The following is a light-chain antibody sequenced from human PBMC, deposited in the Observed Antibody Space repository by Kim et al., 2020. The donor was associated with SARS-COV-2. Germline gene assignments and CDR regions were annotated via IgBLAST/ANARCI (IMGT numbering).Light chain of an antibody. V-gene: IGLV3-1*01. CDR2: QNK. CDR1: KLGDKY. Sequence: VSPGHTARITCSGDKLGDKYASWYLQKPGQSPVLVMYQNKKRPSGIPARFSGSNSGNTATLIISGTQAMDEADYYCQAWDISTLVFGGGTKLTVL. CDR3: QAWDISTLV. J-gene: IGLJ2*01.